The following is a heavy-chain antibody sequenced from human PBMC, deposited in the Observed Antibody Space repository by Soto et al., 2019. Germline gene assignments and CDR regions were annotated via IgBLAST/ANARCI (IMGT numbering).Heavy chain of an antibody. CDR2: IYYGGTT. D-gene: IGHD2-2*01. CDR3: AVYCSSTSCLRRAFDV. V-gene: IGHV4-39*01. J-gene: IGHJ3*01. CDR1: GASISSSIYY. Sequence: QLQLQESGPGLVKPSETLSLTCTVSGASISSSIYYWGWIHQPPGKGLEWIGSIYYGGTTYYNPSLKSRVTVSVDTSKNQFSLNLSSVTAADTAVYYCAVYCSSTSCLRRAFDVWGQGTMVTVSS.